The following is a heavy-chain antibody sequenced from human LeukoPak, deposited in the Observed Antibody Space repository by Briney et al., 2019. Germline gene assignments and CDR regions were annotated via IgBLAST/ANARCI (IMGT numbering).Heavy chain of an antibody. CDR1: TFTNSY. CDR3: ARESPGTCYFDT. D-gene: IGHD2-15*01. J-gene: IGHJ5*02. Sequence: GASVRVSCKANTFTNSYMRWVRQAPGQGLEWMGIIRLDDGRTNSAPNFRGKLTVTRDTSTTTVYMELSSLTSEDTAVYYCARESPGTCYFDTWGQGTLVTVSS. V-gene: IGHV1-46*01. CDR2: IRLDDGRT.